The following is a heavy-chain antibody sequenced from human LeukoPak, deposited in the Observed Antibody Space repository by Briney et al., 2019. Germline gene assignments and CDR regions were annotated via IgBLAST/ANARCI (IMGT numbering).Heavy chain of an antibody. D-gene: IGHD3-3*01. CDR3: AKAGQSLGEWLSTDYYYYYMDV. Sequence: GGSLRLSCAASGFTFSSYGMHWVRQAPGKGLEWVAFIRYDGSNKYYADSVKGRFTISRDNSKNTLYLQMNSLRAEDTAVYYCAKAGQSLGEWLSTDYYYYYMDVWGKGTTVTVSS. CDR1: GFTFSSYG. CDR2: IRYDGSNK. J-gene: IGHJ6*03. V-gene: IGHV3-30*02.